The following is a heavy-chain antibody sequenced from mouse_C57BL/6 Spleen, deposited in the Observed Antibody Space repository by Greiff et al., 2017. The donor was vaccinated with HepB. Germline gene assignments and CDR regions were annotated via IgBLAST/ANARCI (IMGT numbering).Heavy chain of an antibody. Sequence: EVKLVESGGGLVQPKGSLKLSCAASGFSFNTYAMNWVRQAPGKGLEWVARIRSKSNNYATYYADSVKDRFTISRDDSESMLYLQMNNLKTEDTAMYYCVRQGGGDYDGEFAYWGQGTLVTVSA. V-gene: IGHV10-1*01. CDR2: IRSKSNNYAT. J-gene: IGHJ3*01. CDR3: VRQGGGDYDGEFAY. D-gene: IGHD2-4*01. CDR1: GFSFNTYA.